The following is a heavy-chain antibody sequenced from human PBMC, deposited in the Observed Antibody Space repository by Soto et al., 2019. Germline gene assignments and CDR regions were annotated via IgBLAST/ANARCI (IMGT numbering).Heavy chain of an antibody. D-gene: IGHD6-13*01. J-gene: IGHJ6*02. Sequence: PGGSLRLSCVVTGFSFSSYGMHWVRQAPGKGLEWVAVIWYDGSNKYYADSVKGRFTISRDNSKNTLYLQMNSLRAEDTAVYYCARWAAAGTGLVTDYYYGMDVWGQGTTVTVSS. CDR1: GFSFSSYG. V-gene: IGHV3-33*08. CDR2: IWYDGSNK. CDR3: ARWAAAGTGLVTDYYYGMDV.